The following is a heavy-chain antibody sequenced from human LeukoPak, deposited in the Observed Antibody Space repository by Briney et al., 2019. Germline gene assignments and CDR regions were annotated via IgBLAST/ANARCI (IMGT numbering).Heavy chain of an antibody. CDR3: ARDLVAAAGSFDY. J-gene: IGHJ4*02. V-gene: IGHV6-1*01. CDR2: TYYRSKWYN. D-gene: IGHD6-13*01. Sequence: SSYAISWVRQAPGQGLEWMGRTYYRSKWYNDYAVSVKSRITINPDTSKNQFSLQLNSVTPEDTAVYYCARDLVAAAGSFDYWGQGTLVTVSS. CDR1: SSYA.